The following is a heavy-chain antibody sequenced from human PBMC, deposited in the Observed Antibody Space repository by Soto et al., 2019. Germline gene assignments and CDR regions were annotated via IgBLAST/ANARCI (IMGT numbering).Heavy chain of an antibody. J-gene: IGHJ5*02. D-gene: IGHD3-10*01. CDR3: AKESLYYYGPRQNWAGWFDP. V-gene: IGHV3-30*18. CDR2: ISYDGSNK. CDR1: GFTFSSYG. Sequence: QVQLVESGGGVVQPGRSLRLSCAASGFTFSSYGMHWVRQAPGKGLEWVAVISYDGSNKYYADSVKGRFTISRDNSKNTLYLQMNSLRAEDTAVYYCAKESLYYYGPRQNWAGWFDPWGQGTLVTVSS.